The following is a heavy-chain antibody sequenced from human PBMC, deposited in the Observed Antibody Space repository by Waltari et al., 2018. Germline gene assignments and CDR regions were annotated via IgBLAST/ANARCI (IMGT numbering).Heavy chain of an antibody. CDR2: IYPGDSDT. V-gene: IGHV5-51*01. J-gene: IGHJ4*02. D-gene: IGHD1-26*01. Sequence: EYMGIIYPGDSDTRYSPSFQGQVTISADKSISTAYLQWSSLKASDTAMYYCARRSGSYYVTNPRYYFDYWGQGTLVTVSS. CDR3: ARRSGSYYVTNPRYYFDY.